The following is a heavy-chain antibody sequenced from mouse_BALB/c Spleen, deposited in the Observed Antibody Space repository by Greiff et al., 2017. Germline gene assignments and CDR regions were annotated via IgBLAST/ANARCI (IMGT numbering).Heavy chain of an antibody. J-gene: IGHJ2*01. CDR3: TGGGPTSDY. D-gene: IGHD3-3*01. CDR2: IDPANGNA. Sequence: EVQLQQSGAELVKPGASVKLACTASGFNIKDSYMHWVKQRPEQGLEWIGRIDPANGNAKYDPKFQGKATITADTSSNTAYLQLNSLTSEDTAVYYSTGGGPTSDYWGQGTALTVSS. CDR1: GFNIKDSY. V-gene: IGHV14-3*02.